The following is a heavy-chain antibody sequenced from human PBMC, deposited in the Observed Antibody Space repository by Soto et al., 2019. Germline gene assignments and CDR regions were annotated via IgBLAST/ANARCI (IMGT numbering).Heavy chain of an antibody. CDR3: ARDRIAAAGTYYYYGMDV. J-gene: IGHJ6*02. D-gene: IGHD6-13*01. Sequence: GASVKVSCKASGYTFTSYGISWVRQAPGQGLEWMGWISAYNGNTNYAQKLQGRVTMTTDTSTSTAYMELRSLRPDDTAVYYCARDRIAAAGTYYYYGMDVWGQGTTVTVSS. CDR2: ISAYNGNT. V-gene: IGHV1-18*01. CDR1: GYTFTSYG.